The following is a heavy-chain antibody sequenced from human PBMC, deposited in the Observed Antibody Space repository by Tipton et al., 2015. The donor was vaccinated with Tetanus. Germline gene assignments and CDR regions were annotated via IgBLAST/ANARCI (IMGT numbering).Heavy chain of an antibody. V-gene: IGHV4-59*08. D-gene: IGHD3-10*01. Sequence: TLSLTCAVSGGSLNTYYWSWIRQSPGKGLEWIGYISYSGRTNFNPSLKSRVSLSVDTAKNQFSLKLSSVTVADTAVYDCAGVLRRESVGWFDPWGQGSLVTVSS. CDR2: ISYSGRT. CDR1: GGSLNTYY. J-gene: IGHJ5*02. CDR3: AGVLRRESVGWFDP.